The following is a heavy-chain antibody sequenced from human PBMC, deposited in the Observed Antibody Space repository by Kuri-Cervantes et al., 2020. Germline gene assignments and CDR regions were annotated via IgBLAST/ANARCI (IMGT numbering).Heavy chain of an antibody. CDR3: ARHRAFDY. V-gene: IGHV4-59*08. Sequence: SETLSLTCTVSGGSINTYYWNWIRQPAGKTLEWIGEVYETGTVNYNPSLKSRVTISVDTSKNQFSLKLSSVTAADTAVYYCARHRAFDYWGQGTLVTVSS. CDR1: GGSINTYY. J-gene: IGHJ4*02. CDR2: VYETGTV.